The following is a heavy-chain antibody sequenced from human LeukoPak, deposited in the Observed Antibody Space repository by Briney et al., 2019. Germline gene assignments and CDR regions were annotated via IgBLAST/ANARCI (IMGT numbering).Heavy chain of an antibody. Sequence: GGSLRLSCAASGFTFSSYSMNWVRQAPGKGLEWVSAISGSGGSTYYADSVKGRFTISRDNSKNTLYLQMNSLRAEDTAVYYCAKDGVGLYYYYGMDVWGQGTTVTVSS. D-gene: IGHD1-26*01. J-gene: IGHJ6*02. V-gene: IGHV3-23*01. CDR1: GFTFSSYS. CDR2: ISGSGGST. CDR3: AKDGVGLYYYYGMDV.